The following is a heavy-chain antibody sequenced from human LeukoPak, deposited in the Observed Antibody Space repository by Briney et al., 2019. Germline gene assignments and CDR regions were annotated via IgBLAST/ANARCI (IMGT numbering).Heavy chain of an antibody. CDR2: ISSDGSVI. V-gene: IGHV3-74*01. Sequence: PGGSLRLSCAASGVPFSASWMHWVRQAPGKGLAWVSHISSDGSVIVYADPVKGRFTISRDNAKNTLYLQMNSLRVDDTAVYYCAPDRHYTMNTWAHGTTVPLPS. CDR1: GVPFSASW. J-gene: IGHJ6*02. D-gene: IGHD3-22*01. CDR3: APDRHYTMNT.